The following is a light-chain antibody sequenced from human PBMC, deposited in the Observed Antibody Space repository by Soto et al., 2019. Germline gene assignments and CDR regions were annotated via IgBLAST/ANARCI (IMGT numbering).Light chain of an antibody. V-gene: IGKV3-20*01. CDR3: QQYGSPTWT. CDR1: QSVSSSY. CDR2: GAS. J-gene: IGKJ1*01. Sequence: EIVLTQSPGTLSLSPGERATLSCRASQSVSSSYLAWYQQKPGQAPRLLIYGASSRATGIPDRFSGSGSGTDFTLTISRPEPEEFAVYYCQQYGSPTWTFGQGTKVEIK.